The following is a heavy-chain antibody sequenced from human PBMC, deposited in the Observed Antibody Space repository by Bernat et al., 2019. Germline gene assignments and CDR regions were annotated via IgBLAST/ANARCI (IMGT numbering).Heavy chain of an antibody. D-gene: IGHD2-15*01. CDR1: GCTFDTYA. J-gene: IGHJ4*02. CDR2: ISDSGYST. Sequence: EAQLLESGGGLVQPGGSLRLSCAASGCTFDTYAMSWVRQAPGKGLEWVSAISDSGYSTYYADSVKGRFTISRDNSKNTLWLQMNSLRADDTAVYYCAKVKSRSGCYDCWGQGTLVTVSS. CDR3: AKVKSRSGCYDC. V-gene: IGHV3-23*01.